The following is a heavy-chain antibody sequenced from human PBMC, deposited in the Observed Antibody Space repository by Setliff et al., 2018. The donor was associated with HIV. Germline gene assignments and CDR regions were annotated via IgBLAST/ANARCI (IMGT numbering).Heavy chain of an antibody. CDR1: GYSFTNYW. D-gene: IGHD3-16*01. CDR3: AKHGFERKSPYNWFDS. Sequence: GESLKISCKGSGYSFTNYWIAWVRQMPGRGLEWMGIIYPDDSATRYSPSFQGQVTISADKSINTAYMRWRSLRASDTAMYFCAKHGFERKSPYNWFDSWGQGTLVTVSS. J-gene: IGHJ5*01. CDR2: IYPDDSAT. V-gene: IGHV5-51*01.